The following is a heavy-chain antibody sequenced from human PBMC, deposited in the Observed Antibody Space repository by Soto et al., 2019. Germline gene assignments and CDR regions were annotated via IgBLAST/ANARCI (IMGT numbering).Heavy chain of an antibody. V-gene: IGHV1-69*01. D-gene: IGHD2-2*01. CDR3: ARERSVGYCSTTTCPRPFYYFGMGV. CDR2: IIPISGTA. Sequence: QVQLVQSGAEVKKPGSSVKVSCKASGGTFSRYPISWVRQAPGQGLEWMGGIIPISGTADYAPKFQGRVTITSNEDTRTGYMELRSLTSEDTAVYYCARERSVGYCSTTTCPRPFYYFGMGVWGQGTTVTVSS. J-gene: IGHJ6*02. CDR1: GGTFSRYP.